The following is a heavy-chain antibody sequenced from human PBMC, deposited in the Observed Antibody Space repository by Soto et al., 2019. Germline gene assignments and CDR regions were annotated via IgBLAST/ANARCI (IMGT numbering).Heavy chain of an antibody. D-gene: IGHD3-3*01. CDR1: GFSFSSYA. CDR2: ISGNGGST. V-gene: IGHV3-23*01. J-gene: IGHJ4*02. CDR3: AKATSPSIFGVDSLFDY. Sequence: AVGSLRLSCAASGFSFSSYAMSWVRQAPGKGLEWVSTISGNGGSTYFADSVKGRFTISRDNSMKTLSLQMNSLRAEDTAVYYCAKATSPSIFGVDSLFDYWGRGTLVNVSS.